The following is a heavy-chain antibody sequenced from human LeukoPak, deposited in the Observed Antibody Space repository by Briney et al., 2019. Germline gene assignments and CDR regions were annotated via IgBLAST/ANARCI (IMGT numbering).Heavy chain of an antibody. CDR1: GLTFSSYA. J-gene: IGHJ4*02. CDR3: AKKSCSSTSCAKFDY. D-gene: IGHD2-2*01. CDR2: ISGSGGST. Sequence: GGSLRLSCAASGLTFSSYAMSWVRQAPGKGLEWVSAISGSGGSTYYADSVKGRFTISRDNSKNTLYLQMNSLRAEDTAVYYCAKKSCSSTSCAKFDYWGQGTLVTVSS. V-gene: IGHV3-23*01.